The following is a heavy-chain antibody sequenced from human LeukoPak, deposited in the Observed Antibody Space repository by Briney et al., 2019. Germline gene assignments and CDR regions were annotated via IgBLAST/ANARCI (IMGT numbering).Heavy chain of an antibody. CDR2: IKQDGSEK. V-gene: IGHV3-7*01. D-gene: IGHD3-16*02. CDR1: GFTFSSYW. J-gene: IGHJ4*02. Sequence: GGSLRLSCAASGFTFSSYWMSWVRQAPGKGLEWVANIKQDGSEKYYVDSVKGRFTISRDNAKNSLYLQMNSLRAEDTAVYYCARAIEYYDYVWGSYRQGYYYDYWGQGTLVTVSS. CDR3: ARAIEYYDYVWGSYRQGYYYDY.